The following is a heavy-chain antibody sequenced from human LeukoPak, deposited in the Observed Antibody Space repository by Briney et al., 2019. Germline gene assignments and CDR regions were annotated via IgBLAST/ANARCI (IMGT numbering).Heavy chain of an antibody. CDR2: IKDGGSET. CDR3: ARDLKGDYVYFDY. V-gene: IGHV3-7*01. D-gene: IGHD3-10*02. J-gene: IGHJ4*02. Sequence: GGPLRLSCAASGFTFSSRRMPWVRQAPGKGLEGVANIKDGGSETYYVDSVRGRFTISRDNAKNSLYLQMNSLRAEDTAVYYCARDLKGDYVYFDYWGQGTLVTVSS. CDR1: GFTFSSRR.